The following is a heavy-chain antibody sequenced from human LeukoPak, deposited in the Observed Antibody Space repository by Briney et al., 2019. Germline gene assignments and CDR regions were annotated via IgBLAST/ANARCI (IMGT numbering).Heavy chain of an antibody. V-gene: IGHV3-7*01. CDR3: ARGVYAFDI. Sequence: GGSLRLSCAASGFTFSSYWMSWVRQAPGKGLEWVANMKEDGSEKYYVDSVKGRFTISRDNAKNSVYLQMNSRRAEDTAVYYCARGVYAFDIWGQGTMVTVSS. J-gene: IGHJ3*02. D-gene: IGHD2-8*01. CDR1: GFTFSSYW. CDR2: MKEDGSEK.